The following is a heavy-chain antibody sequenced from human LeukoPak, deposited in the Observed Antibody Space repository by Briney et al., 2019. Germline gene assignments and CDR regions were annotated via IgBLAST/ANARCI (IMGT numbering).Heavy chain of an antibody. CDR3: ARVRVTRHKLELPRPDAFDI. J-gene: IGHJ3*02. Sequence: ASVKVSCKTSGYTFSSYDITWVRQASGQGLEWMGWISAYNGNTNYAQKLQGRVTMTTDTSTSTAYMELRSLRSDDTAVYYCARVRVTRHKLELPRPDAFDIWGQGTMVTVSS. D-gene: IGHD1-7*01. V-gene: IGHV1-18*01. CDR1: GYTFSSYD. CDR2: ISAYNGNT.